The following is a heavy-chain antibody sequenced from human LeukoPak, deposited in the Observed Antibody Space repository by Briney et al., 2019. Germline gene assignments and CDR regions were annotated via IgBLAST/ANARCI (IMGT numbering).Heavy chain of an antibody. D-gene: IGHD5-24*01. CDR3: AGRGDGNLYYFDH. V-gene: IGHV3-7*04. Sequence: GGSLRLSCAASGFTFSSYEMHWVRQAPGKGLEWVANIKQDGGEKYYVDSVKGRFTISRDNAKNSLYLQMNSLRPEDTAVYYCAGRGDGNLYYFDHWGQGTLVTASS. CDR2: IKQDGGEK. CDR1: GFTFSSYE. J-gene: IGHJ4*02.